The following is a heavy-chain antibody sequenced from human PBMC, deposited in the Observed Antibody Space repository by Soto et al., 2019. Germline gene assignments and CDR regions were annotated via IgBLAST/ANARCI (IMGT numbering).Heavy chain of an antibody. V-gene: IGHV4-59*08. D-gene: IGHD3-10*01. Sequence: SETLSLTCTVSGGSISSYYWTWIRQPPGRGLEWIGFMYNSGSTHYNPSLKSRVTISLDTSKNQFSLNLRSVTAADTAVYYCASMGYHYGSGSYPLDYWGQGTVVTVSS. CDR3: ASMGYHYGSGSYPLDY. CDR1: GGSISSYY. J-gene: IGHJ4*02. CDR2: MYNSGST.